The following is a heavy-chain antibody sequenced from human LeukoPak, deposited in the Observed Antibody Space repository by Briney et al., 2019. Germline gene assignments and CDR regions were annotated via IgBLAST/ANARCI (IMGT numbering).Heavy chain of an antibody. J-gene: IGHJ4*02. CDR3: ARSLTTLTYEGY. V-gene: IGHV3-21*01. CDR1: GFPFSSYM. CDR2: INSGSTYT. Sequence: GGSLSLSCAASGFPFSSYMMNWVRQAPGKGLGWVSSINSGSTYTYYTESVKARFTVSRDNAKNSLFLQMNSLRAEDTAIYYCARSLTTLTYEGYWGQGTLVTVSS. D-gene: IGHD1-1*01.